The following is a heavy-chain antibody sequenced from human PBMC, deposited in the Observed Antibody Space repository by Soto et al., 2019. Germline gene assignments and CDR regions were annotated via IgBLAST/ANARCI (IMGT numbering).Heavy chain of an antibody. V-gene: IGHV3-15*07. J-gene: IGHJ4*02. CDR3: TSLGKSGLRGQ. Sequence: EVQLVESGGGLVKPGGSLRLSCAASGFTFSNAWMNWVRQAPGKGLEWVGRIKSKTDGGTTDYAAPVKGRFTISRDESKNTLYLEMSSLKTEDTAVYYCTSLGKSGLRGQWGQGTLVTVSS. CDR2: IKSKTDGGTT. CDR1: GFTFSNAW. D-gene: IGHD5-12*01.